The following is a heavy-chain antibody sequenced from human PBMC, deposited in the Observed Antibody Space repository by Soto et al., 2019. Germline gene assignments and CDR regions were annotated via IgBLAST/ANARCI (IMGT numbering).Heavy chain of an antibody. J-gene: IGHJ4*02. CDR1: GGSISSYY. CDR2: IYYSGST. Sequence: TSETLSLTCTVSGGSISSYYWSWIRQPPGKGLEWIGYIYYSGSTNYNPSLKSRVTISVDTSKNQFSLKLSSVTAADTAVYYCARAPRGDLIDYWGQGTLVTVSS. D-gene: IGHD3-16*01. CDR3: ARAPRGDLIDY. V-gene: IGHV4-59*01.